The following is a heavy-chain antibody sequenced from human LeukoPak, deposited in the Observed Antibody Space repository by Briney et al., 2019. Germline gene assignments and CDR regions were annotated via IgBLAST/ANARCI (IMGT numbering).Heavy chain of an antibody. J-gene: IGHJ5*02. Sequence: SETLSLTCAVSGGSISSGGYSWSWIRQPPGKGLEWIGYIYHSGSTYYNPSLKSRVTISVDRSKNQFSLKLSSVTAADTAVYYCARNYYDSSGYYVGGFDPWGQGTLVTVSS. CDR2: IYHSGST. D-gene: IGHD3-22*01. V-gene: IGHV4-30-2*01. CDR1: GGSISSGGYS. CDR3: ARNYYDSSGYYVGGFDP.